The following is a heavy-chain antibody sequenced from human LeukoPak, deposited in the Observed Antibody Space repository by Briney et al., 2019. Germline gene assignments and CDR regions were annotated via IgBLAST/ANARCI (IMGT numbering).Heavy chain of an antibody. J-gene: IGHJ6*03. Sequence: GGSLRLSCAASGFTFDDYGMSWVCQAPGKGLEWVSGINWNGGSTGYADSVKGRFTISRDNAKNSLYLQMNSLRAEDTALYYCARDGHIAAAGIYYYYYMDVWGKGTTVTVSS. CDR3: ARDGHIAAAGIYYYYYMDV. CDR1: GFTFDDYG. CDR2: INWNGGST. V-gene: IGHV3-20*04. D-gene: IGHD6-13*01.